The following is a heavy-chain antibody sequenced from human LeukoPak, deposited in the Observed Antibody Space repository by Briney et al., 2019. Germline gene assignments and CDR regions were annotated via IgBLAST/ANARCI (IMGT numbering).Heavy chain of an antibody. CDR1: GGSISSDY. CDR2: IFYSGST. Sequence: SETLSLTCTVSGGSISSDYWSWIRQPPGEGLEWIGYIFYSGSTNHNPSLKSRVTISEDTSKNRFSLKLSSVTAADTAVYYCAITLKYSFGYYFDYWGQGTLVTVSS. D-gene: IGHD5-18*01. V-gene: IGHV4-59*01. J-gene: IGHJ4*02. CDR3: AITLKYSFGYYFDY.